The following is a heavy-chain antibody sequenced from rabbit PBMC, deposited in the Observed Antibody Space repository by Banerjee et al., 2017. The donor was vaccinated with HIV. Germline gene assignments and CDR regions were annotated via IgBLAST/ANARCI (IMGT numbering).Heavy chain of an antibody. J-gene: IGHJ3*01. CDR1: GFTLSSYW. V-gene: IGHV1S45*01. CDR2: IGAGSSGTT. Sequence: QEQLEESGGDLVKPGASLTLTCKASGFTLSSYWMWWVRQAPGKGLEWIACIGAGSSGTTYYASWAKGRFTISRTSSTTVALQMTSLTAADTATYFCARDLAGVIGWNFGLWGQGTLVTV. D-gene: IGHD4-1*01. CDR3: ARDLAGVIGWNFGL.